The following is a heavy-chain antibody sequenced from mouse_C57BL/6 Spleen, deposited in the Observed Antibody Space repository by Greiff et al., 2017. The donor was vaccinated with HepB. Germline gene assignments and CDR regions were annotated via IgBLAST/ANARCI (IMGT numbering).Heavy chain of an antibody. D-gene: IGHD2-5*01. CDR3: ARSEAYYSNYDYAMDY. CDR2: IYPGDGDT. Sequence: VKLQESGPELVKPGASVKISCKASGYAFSSSWMNWVKQRPGKGLEWIGRIYPGDGDTNYNGKFKGKATLTADKSSSTAYMQLSSLTSEDSAVYFCARSEAYYSNYDYAMDYWGQGTSVTVSS. CDR1: GYAFSSSW. V-gene: IGHV1-82*01. J-gene: IGHJ4*01.